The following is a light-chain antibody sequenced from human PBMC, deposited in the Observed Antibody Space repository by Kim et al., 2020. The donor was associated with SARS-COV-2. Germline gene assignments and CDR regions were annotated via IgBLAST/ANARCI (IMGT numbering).Light chain of an antibody. CDR3: QQRTNWPPT. J-gene: IGKJ5*01. CDR1: QSVSSY. V-gene: IGKV3-11*01. CDR2: DAS. Sequence: PRERATLSCRASQSVSSYLAWYQQKPGQAPRLLIYDASNRVTGIPARFSGSGSGTDFTLTISSLEPEDFAVYYCQQRTNWPPTFGQGTRLEIK.